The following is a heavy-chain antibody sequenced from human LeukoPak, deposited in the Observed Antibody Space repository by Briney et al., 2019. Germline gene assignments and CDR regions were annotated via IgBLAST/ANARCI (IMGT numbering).Heavy chain of an antibody. CDR1: GFTFSTFW. CDR3: ARGGTFVSDY. CDR2: IKEDGSEK. V-gene: IGHV3-7*01. D-gene: IGHD1-1*01. Sequence: GGSLRLSCAASGFTFSTFWMSWVRQAPGKGLEWVANIKEDGSEKYYVDSMKGRFTVSRDNAKNSLYLQMDSLRAEDTAVYYCARGGTFVSDYWGQGTLVTVPS. J-gene: IGHJ4*02.